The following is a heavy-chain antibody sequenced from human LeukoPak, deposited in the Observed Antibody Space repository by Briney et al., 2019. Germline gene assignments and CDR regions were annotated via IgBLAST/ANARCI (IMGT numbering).Heavy chain of an antibody. CDR2: IWYDGSNK. V-gene: IGHV3-33*01. D-gene: IGHD3-22*01. Sequence: PGGSLRLSCAASGFTFTSYGMHWVRQAPGKGLEWVAVIWYDGSNKYYADSVKGRFTISRDNSKNTLYLQMNSLRAEDTAVYYCARDHHYCDSSGTFDYWGQGTLVTVSS. J-gene: IGHJ4*02. CDR1: GFTFTSYG. CDR3: ARDHHYCDSSGTFDY.